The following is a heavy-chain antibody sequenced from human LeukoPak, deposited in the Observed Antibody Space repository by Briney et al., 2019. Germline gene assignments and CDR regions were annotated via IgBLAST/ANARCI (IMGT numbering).Heavy chain of an antibody. Sequence: GGSLRLSCAASGFTFSSYAMSWVRQAPGKGLEWVSAISGSGGSTYYADSVKGRFTISRDNSKNTLYLQMNSLRAEDTAVYYCAKGQKSYYYDSSGYRWFDPWGQGTLVTVSS. CDR1: GFTFSSYA. D-gene: IGHD3-22*01. CDR2: ISGSGGST. J-gene: IGHJ5*02. V-gene: IGHV3-23*01. CDR3: AKGQKSYYYDSSGYRWFDP.